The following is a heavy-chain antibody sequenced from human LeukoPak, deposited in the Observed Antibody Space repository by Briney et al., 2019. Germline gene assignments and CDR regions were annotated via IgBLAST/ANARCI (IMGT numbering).Heavy chain of an antibody. CDR3: AREGMDIVATSYYFDY. J-gene: IGHJ4*02. V-gene: IGHV4-31*03. CDR1: GGSISSGAFY. CDR2: IYYSGSS. D-gene: IGHD5-12*01. Sequence: SETLSLTCTVSGGSISSGAFYWNWIRQHPGKGLEWVGYIYYSGSSSYNPSLKSRVTISVDTSKNQFSLKLSSVTAADTAVYYCAREGMDIVATSYYFDYWGQGTLVTVSS.